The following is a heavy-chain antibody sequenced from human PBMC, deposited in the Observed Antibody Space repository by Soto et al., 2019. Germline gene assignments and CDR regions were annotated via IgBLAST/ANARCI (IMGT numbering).Heavy chain of an antibody. CDR3: ASAPPLLYFGGRIGAFDV. CDR2: IYSSGST. D-gene: IGHD3-10*01. Sequence: QVQLQESGPGLVKPSETLSLTCTVSGASISSYYWSWIRQPPGKGLEWIGYIYSSGSTDYNPSLKRRVTISVDTSKNQFSLKLSSVTTADTAVYYCASAPPLLYFGGRIGAFDVWGPGTVVPVSS. CDR1: GASISSYY. V-gene: IGHV4-59*13. J-gene: IGHJ3*01.